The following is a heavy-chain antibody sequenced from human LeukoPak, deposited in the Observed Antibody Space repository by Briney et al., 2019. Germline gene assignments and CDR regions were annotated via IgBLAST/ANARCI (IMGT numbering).Heavy chain of an antibody. CDR2: IWYDGSNK. V-gene: IGHV3-33*08. CDR3: ARVGGSMIVDDDAFDI. D-gene: IGHD3-22*01. CDR1: GFTFSSYA. Sequence: GGSLRLSCAASGFTFSSYAMHWVRQAPGKGLEWVAVIWYDGSNKYYADSVKGRFTISRDNSKNTLYLQMNSLRAEDTAVYYCARVGGSMIVDDDAFDIWGQGTMVTVSS. J-gene: IGHJ3*02.